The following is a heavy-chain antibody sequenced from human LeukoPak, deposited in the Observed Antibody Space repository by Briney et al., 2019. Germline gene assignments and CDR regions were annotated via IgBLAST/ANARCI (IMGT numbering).Heavy chain of an antibody. D-gene: IGHD3-22*01. CDR3: ANDRTHRRYYDSTGYYNQYDY. CDR1: GFTFSSYS. CDR2: ISGNAAAT. Sequence: PGGSLRLSCAASGFTFSSYSMNWVRQAPGKGLEWVSTISGNAAATYYGDSVKGRFTISRDNSRNTLYLQMNSLRAEDTAIYYCANDRTHRRYYDSTGYYNQYDYWGQGALVTVSS. J-gene: IGHJ4*02. V-gene: IGHV3-23*01.